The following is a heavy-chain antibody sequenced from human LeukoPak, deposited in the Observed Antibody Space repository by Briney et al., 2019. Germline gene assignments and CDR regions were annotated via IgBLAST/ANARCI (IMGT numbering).Heavy chain of an antibody. CDR3: AKDGRVGYSSSWSNY. J-gene: IGHJ4*02. V-gene: IGHV3-23*01. D-gene: IGHD6-13*01. CDR2: ISGTGGST. CDR1: GFTFSSYA. Sequence: GGSLRLSCAASGFTFSSYAMSWVRQAPGKGLEWVSAISGTGGSTHYADSVKGRFTISRDNSKNTLYLQMNSLRAEDTAVYCCAKDGRVGYSSSWSNYWGQGTLVTVSS.